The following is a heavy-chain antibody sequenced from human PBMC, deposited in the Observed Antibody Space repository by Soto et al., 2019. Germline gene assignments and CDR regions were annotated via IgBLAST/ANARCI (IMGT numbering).Heavy chain of an antibody. Sequence: LRLSCAASGFTFSSYEMNWVRQAPGKGLEWVSYISSSGSTIYYADSVKGRFTISRDNAKNSLYLQMNSLRAEDTAVYYCARWGYFDWLSPAYYYGMDVWGQGTTVTVSS. V-gene: IGHV3-48*03. CDR1: GFTFSSYE. J-gene: IGHJ6*02. CDR2: ISSSGSTI. D-gene: IGHD3-9*01. CDR3: ARWGYFDWLSPAYYYGMDV.